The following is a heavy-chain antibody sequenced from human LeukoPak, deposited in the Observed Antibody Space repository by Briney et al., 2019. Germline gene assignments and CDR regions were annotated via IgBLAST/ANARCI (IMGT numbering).Heavy chain of an antibody. CDR1: GGSISGYH. Sequence: PSETLSLTCNVSGGSISGYHWSWIRQPPGKGLEWLGYIYYSGSSNYNPSPKSRVTISADTSKNQFSLKLSSVTAADTAVYYCARVPRSYYYYYYMDVWGKGTTVTVSS. CDR3: ARVPRSYYYYYYMDV. CDR2: IYYSGSS. V-gene: IGHV4-59*01. J-gene: IGHJ6*03.